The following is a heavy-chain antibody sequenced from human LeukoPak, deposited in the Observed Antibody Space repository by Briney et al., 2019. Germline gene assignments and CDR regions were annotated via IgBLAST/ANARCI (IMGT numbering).Heavy chain of an antibody. CDR2: INRSGST. D-gene: IGHD6-13*01. J-gene: IGHJ4*02. Sequence: SETLSLTCAVYGGSFSGYYWSWIRQPPGKGLEWIGEINRSGSTNYNPSLKSRVTISVDTSKNQFSPKLSSVTAADTAVYYCARLIAAAGSFDYWGQGTLVTVSS. V-gene: IGHV4-34*01. CDR3: ARLIAAAGSFDY. CDR1: GGSFSGYY.